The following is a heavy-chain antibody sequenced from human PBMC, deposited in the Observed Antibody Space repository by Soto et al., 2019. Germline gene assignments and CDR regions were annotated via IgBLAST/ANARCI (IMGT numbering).Heavy chain of an antibody. Sequence: VQLLESGGGLVQPGGSLRLSCVASGFTFSTYTMSWVRQAPGKGLEWVSVISGSGGRPSYADSVQGRFSISRDNPKNTLYLQMNGLRGEDTARYYCAKARCITTDCYVPDYWGQGTLVTVSS. CDR3: AKARCITTDCYVPDY. J-gene: IGHJ4*02. CDR2: ISGSGGRP. V-gene: IGHV3-23*01. D-gene: IGHD3-10*01. CDR1: GFTFSTYT.